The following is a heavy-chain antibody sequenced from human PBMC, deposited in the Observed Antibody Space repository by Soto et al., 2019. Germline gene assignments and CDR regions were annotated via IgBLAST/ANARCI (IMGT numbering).Heavy chain of an antibody. CDR3: ARLSGEQLALLGWFDP. V-gene: IGHV2-5*02. Sequence: QITLKESGPTLLKPTQTLTLTCTFSGFSLSTSGVGVGWFSQPPGKALEWLALIYWDDDKRYSPSLKSRLTITKDTAKNQVVLTMTNMDPVDTATAYCARLSGEQLALLGWFDPWGQGTLVTVSS. CDR2: IYWDDDK. CDR1: GFSLSTSGVG. D-gene: IGHD6-6*01. J-gene: IGHJ5*02.